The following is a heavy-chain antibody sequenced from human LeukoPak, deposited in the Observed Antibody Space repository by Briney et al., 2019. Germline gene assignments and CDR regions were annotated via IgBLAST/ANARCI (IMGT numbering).Heavy chain of an antibody. CDR1: GGTFISYA. CDR2: IIPILGIA. Sequence: SVKVSCKASGGTFISYAISWVRQAPGQGLEWMGRIIPILGIANYAQKFQGRVTITADKSTSTAYIELSSLRSEDTAVYYCAREDVYDSSGYYGHPNNWFDPWGQGTLVTVSS. D-gene: IGHD3-22*01. J-gene: IGHJ5*02. CDR3: AREDVYDSSGYYGHPNNWFDP. V-gene: IGHV1-69*04.